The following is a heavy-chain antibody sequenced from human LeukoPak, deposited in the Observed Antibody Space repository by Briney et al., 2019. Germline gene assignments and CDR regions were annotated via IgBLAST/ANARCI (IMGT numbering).Heavy chain of an antibody. D-gene: IGHD3-16*01. Sequence: PGGSLRLSCTASGFSFSRYWMHWVRQAPGMGLVWVARINSDGSSTNYADSVEGRITVSRDNAKNTLYLQMNSLRAEDTAVYYCARDSFGLDYWGQGTLVTVSS. J-gene: IGHJ4*02. CDR3: ARDSFGLDY. CDR2: INSDGSST. CDR1: GFSFSRYW. V-gene: IGHV3-74*01.